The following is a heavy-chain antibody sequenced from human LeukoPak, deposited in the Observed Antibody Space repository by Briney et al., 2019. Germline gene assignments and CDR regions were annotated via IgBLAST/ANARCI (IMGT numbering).Heavy chain of an antibody. CDR1: GGSISSYY. Sequence: PSETLSLTCTVSGGSISSYYWSWIRQPPGKGLEWIGYIYYSGSTNYNPSLKSRVTISVDTSKNQFSLKLSSVTAADTAVYYCARFRDGYKPVGYFDYWGQGTLVTVSS. V-gene: IGHV4-59*01. D-gene: IGHD5-12*01. CDR2: IYYSGST. CDR3: ARFRDGYKPVGYFDY. J-gene: IGHJ4*02.